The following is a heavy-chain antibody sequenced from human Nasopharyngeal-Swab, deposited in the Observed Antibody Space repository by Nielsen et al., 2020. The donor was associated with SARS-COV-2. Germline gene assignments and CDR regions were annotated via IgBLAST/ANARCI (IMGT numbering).Heavy chain of an antibody. CDR3: ARGLPLYYDSSGYLVN. D-gene: IGHD3-22*01. CDR2: ISSSSSYI. Sequence: GESLKISCAASGFTFSSYSMNWVRQAPGKGMEWVSSISSSSSYIYYADSVKGRFTISRDNAKNSLYLQMNSLRAEDTAVYYCARGLPLYYDSSGYLVNCGQGTLFTVSS. J-gene: IGHJ4*02. V-gene: IGHV3-21*01. CDR1: GFTFSSYS.